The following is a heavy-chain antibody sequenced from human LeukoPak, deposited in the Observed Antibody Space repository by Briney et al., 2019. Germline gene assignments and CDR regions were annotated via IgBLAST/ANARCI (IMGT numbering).Heavy chain of an antibody. Sequence: GGSLRLSCVASGFTLSGYAMSWVRQAPGKGPEWVSGMLKSGSTFYSDSVKGRFTISRDSSTNTLYLQMNSLRSEDTAIYSCAKDLTFGDGRREFVPWGQGTLVTVSS. J-gene: IGHJ5*02. CDR2: MLKSGST. CDR1: GFTLSGYA. CDR3: AKDLTFGDGRREFVP. D-gene: IGHD4-17*01. V-gene: IGHV3-23*01.